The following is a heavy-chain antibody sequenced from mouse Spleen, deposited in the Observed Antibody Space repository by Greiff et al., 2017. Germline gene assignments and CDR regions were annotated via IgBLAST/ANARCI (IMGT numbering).Heavy chain of an antibody. J-gene: IGHJ2*01. V-gene: IGHV5-9-1*01. CDR1: GFTFSSYA. CDR2: ISSGGSYT. CDR3: ARELRYYFDY. Sequence: EVMLVESGGGLVKPGGSLKLSCAASGFTFSSYAMSWVRQTPEKRLEWVATISSGGSYTYYPDSVKGRFTISRDNAKNTLYLQMSSLRSEDTAMYYCARELRYYFDYWGQGTTLTVSS. D-gene: IGHD1-1*01.